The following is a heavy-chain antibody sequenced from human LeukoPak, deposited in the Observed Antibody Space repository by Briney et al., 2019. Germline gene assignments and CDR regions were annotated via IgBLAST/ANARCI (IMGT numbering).Heavy chain of an antibody. J-gene: IGHJ3*02. CDR3: AREGEDRSSTSCYPDAFDI. Sequence: SVKVSCKASGGTFSSYAISWVRQAPGQGLEWMGGIIPIFGTANYAQKFQGRVTITTDESTSTAYMELSSLRSEDTAVYYCAREGEDRSSTSCYPDAFDIWGQGTMVTVSS. D-gene: IGHD2-2*01. CDR2: IIPIFGTA. CDR1: GGTFSSYA. V-gene: IGHV1-69*05.